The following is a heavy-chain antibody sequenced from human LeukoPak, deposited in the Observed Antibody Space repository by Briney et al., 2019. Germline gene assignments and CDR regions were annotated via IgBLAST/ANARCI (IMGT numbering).Heavy chain of an antibody. CDR3: ARGRSSSSYFDY. Sequence: ASVKVSCKASGYTFTSYAMHWVRQAPGQRLEWMGWINAGNGNTKYSQKLQGRVTITRDTSASTAYMELSSLRSEDTAVYYCARGRSSSSYFDYWGQGTLVTVSS. CDR2: INAGNGNT. V-gene: IGHV1-3*01. CDR1: GYTFTSYA. D-gene: IGHD6-6*01. J-gene: IGHJ4*02.